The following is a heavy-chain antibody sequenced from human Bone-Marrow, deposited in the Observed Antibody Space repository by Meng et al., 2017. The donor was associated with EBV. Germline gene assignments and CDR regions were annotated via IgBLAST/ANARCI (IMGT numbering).Heavy chain of an antibody. CDR1: GISVNNNY. CDR3: ARGSSSSLRFEDY. Sequence: EVQLVGYGGGFIQPGGSLSQACEATGISVNNNYMHWVRQAPGKGLEWVSVIYSGGSTYYADSVKGRFTISRDKSKNTLYLQMNTLRAEDTAVYYCARGSSSSLRFEDYWGQGTLVTVSS. CDR2: IYSGGST. J-gene: IGHJ4*02. V-gene: IGHV3-53*01. D-gene: IGHD6-6*01.